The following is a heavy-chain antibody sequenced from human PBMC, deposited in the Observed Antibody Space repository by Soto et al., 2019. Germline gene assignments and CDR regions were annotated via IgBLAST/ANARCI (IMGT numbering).Heavy chain of an antibody. Sequence: PSETLSLTCAVSGYSISTGFNWAWIRQPPGKGLEWIGSIYHSGSTYYNPSLKSRVTISVDTSKNQFSLKLSSVTAADTAVYYCSAHVVVTAIPDYYYYYGMDVWGQGTTVTVSS. CDR1: GYSISTGFN. J-gene: IGHJ6*02. CDR3: SAHVVVTAIPDYYYYYGMDV. D-gene: IGHD2-21*02. V-gene: IGHV4-38-2*01. CDR2: IYHSGST.